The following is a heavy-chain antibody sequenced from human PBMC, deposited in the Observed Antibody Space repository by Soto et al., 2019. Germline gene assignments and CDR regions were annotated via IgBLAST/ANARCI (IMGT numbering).Heavy chain of an antibody. Sequence: SETLSLTCAVYGGSFSGYYWSWIRQPPGKGLEWVGEINHSGSTNYNPSLKSRVTISVDTSKNQFSLKLSSVTAADTAVYYCARGYSQQLFWNYWGQGTLVTVSS. CDR2: INHSGST. J-gene: IGHJ4*02. CDR1: GGSFSGYY. V-gene: IGHV4-34*01. CDR3: ARGYSQQLFWNY. D-gene: IGHD6-13*01.